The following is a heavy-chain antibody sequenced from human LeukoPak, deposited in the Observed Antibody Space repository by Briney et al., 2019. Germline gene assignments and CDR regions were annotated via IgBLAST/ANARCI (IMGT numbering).Heavy chain of an antibody. J-gene: IGHJ4*02. Sequence: GSLRLSCATSGFTFDDYAMHWVRQVPGKGLEWVSFISSSSSYIYYADSVKGRFTISRDNAKNSLYLQMNSLRVEDTAVYYCARGSYGDYEYWGQGTLVTVSS. D-gene: IGHD4-17*01. CDR3: ARGSYGDYEY. V-gene: IGHV3-21*01. CDR2: ISSSSSYI. CDR1: GFTFDDYA.